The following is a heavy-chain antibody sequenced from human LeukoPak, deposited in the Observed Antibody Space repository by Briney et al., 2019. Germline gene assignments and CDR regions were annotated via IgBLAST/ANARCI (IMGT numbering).Heavy chain of an antibody. V-gene: IGHV4-59*01. D-gene: IGHD4-17*01. CDR1: GGSISSYY. Sequence: TETLSLTCTVSGGSISSYYWSWIRQPPGKGLEWIGYIYYSGSTNYNPSLKSRVTISVDTSKNQFSLKLSSVTAADTAVYYCARDLDYGDYRPYGMDVWGQGTTVTVSS. CDR2: IYYSGST. CDR3: ARDLDYGDYRPYGMDV. J-gene: IGHJ6*02.